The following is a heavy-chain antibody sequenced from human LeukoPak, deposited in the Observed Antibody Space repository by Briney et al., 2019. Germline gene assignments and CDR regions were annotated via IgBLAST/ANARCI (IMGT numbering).Heavy chain of an antibody. CDR1: GGSISSYY. Sequence: PSETLSLTCTVSGGSISSYYWSWIRQPPGKGLEWIGYTYYSGSTNYNPSLKSRVTISVDTSKNQFSLKLSSVTAADTAVYYCAREAAYYGMDVWGKGTTVTVSS. V-gene: IGHV4-59*01. D-gene: IGHD6-13*01. J-gene: IGHJ6*04. CDR2: TYYSGST. CDR3: AREAAYYGMDV.